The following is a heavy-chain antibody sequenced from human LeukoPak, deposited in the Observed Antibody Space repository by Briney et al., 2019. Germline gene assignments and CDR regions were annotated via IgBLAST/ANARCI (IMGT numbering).Heavy chain of an antibody. Sequence: PSGTLSLTCTVSGVSISSYYCSWTRQPPGKGLEWIGFIYYSGTTTYNPSLKSRVTISLDTSKNQFSLKLNSVTAADTAVNYCATGISRWTQLDNWGQGTLVTVSS. CDR1: GVSISSYY. CDR3: ATGISRWTQLDN. CDR2: IYYSGTT. V-gene: IGHV4-59*01. D-gene: IGHD5-18*01. J-gene: IGHJ4*02.